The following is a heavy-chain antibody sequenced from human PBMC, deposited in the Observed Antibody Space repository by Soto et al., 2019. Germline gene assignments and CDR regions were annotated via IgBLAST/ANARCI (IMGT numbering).Heavy chain of an antibody. CDR1: GYSFTSYW. V-gene: IGHV5-10-1*01. CDR2: IDPSDSFT. CDR3: ARHSNQLLGFDY. D-gene: IGHD2-2*01. J-gene: IGHJ4*02. Sequence: GESLTISCKGSGYSFTSYWISWVRQMPGKSLEWMGRIDPSDSFTNYCPSFLGHVTISADKSISTAYLQWSSLKASDTAMYYCARHSNQLLGFDYWGQGTLVTVSS.